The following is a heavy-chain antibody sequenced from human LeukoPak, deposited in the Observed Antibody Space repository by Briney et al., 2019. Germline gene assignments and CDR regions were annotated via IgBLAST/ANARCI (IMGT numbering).Heavy chain of an antibody. V-gene: IGHV3-23*01. CDR2: ISGSGGST. Sequence: GGSLRLSCAASGFTFATYAMSWVRQTPGKGLEWVSAISGSGGSTYYADSVKGRFTISRDNSKNTLYLQMNSLRAEDTAVYYCATTYWAAAFDIWGQGTMITVSS. D-gene: IGHD2-15*01. CDR1: GFTFATYA. CDR3: ATTYWAAAFDI. J-gene: IGHJ3*02.